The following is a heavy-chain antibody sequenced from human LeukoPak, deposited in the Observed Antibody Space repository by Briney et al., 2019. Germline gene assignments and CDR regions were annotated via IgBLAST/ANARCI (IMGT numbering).Heavy chain of an antibody. D-gene: IGHD3-9*01. CDR2: IYHSGST. CDR1: GYSISSGYY. V-gene: IGHV4-38-2*02. J-gene: IGHJ4*02. CDR3: ARDLYYDILTGYYGDY. Sequence: SETLSLTCAVSGYSISSGYYWGWIRPPPGKGLEWIGIIYHSGSTYYNPSLKSRVTISVDTSKNQFSLKLSSVTAADTAVYYCARDLYYDILTGYYGDYWGQGTLVTVSS.